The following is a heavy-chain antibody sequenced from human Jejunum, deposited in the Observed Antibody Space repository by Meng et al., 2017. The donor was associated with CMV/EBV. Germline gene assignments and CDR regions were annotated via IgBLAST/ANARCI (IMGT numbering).Heavy chain of an antibody. CDR3: AGGLGGTIDY. CDR1: GSTFSNSA. Sequence: CKAYGSTFSNSATSWVRQAPGQGLEWMGNIIPVFDKTNYAQKFQGRVTITADRSTNTAYMELSSLRSDDTAIYYCAGGLGGTIDYWGQGTLVTVSS. D-gene: IGHD1-26*01. V-gene: IGHV1-69*04. CDR2: IIPVFDKT. J-gene: IGHJ4*02.